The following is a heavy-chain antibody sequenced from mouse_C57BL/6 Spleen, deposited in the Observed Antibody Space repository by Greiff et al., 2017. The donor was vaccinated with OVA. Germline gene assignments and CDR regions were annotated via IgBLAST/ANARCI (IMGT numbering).Heavy chain of an antibody. CDR2: ISSGGSYT. V-gene: IGHV5-6*01. Sequence: EVQVVESGGDLVKPGGSLKLSCAASGFTFSSYGMSWVRQTPDKRLEWVATISSGGSYTYYPDSVKGRFTISRDNAKNTLYLQMSSLKSEDTAMYYCARHDYYGSSLWYFDVWGTGTTVTVSS. D-gene: IGHD1-1*01. J-gene: IGHJ1*03. CDR3: ARHDYYGSSLWYFDV. CDR1: GFTFSSYG.